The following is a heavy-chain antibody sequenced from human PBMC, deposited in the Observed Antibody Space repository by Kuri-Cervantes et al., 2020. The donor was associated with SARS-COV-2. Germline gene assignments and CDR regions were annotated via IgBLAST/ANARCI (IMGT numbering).Heavy chain of an antibody. Sequence: ASVKVSCKASGYTFTSYYMHWVRQAPGQGLEWMGIINPSGGSTSYAQKFQGRVTMTRDTSTSTVYMELSSLRSEDTAVYYCARDGGDTAMPGWFDPWGQGTLVTVSS. J-gene: IGHJ5*02. V-gene: IGHV1-46*01. CDR2: INPSGGST. CDR3: ARDGGDTAMPGWFDP. CDR1: GYTFTSYY. D-gene: IGHD5-18*01.